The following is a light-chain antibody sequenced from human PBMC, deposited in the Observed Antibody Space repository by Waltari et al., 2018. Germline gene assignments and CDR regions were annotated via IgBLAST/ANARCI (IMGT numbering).Light chain of an antibody. CDR2: GAS. J-gene: IGKJ5*01. V-gene: IGKV3-11*01. CDR1: QSVSNY. CDR3: QQRSNPIT. Sequence: EIVLTQSPATLSLSPGERATLSCRASQSVSNYLAWYQQKPGQAPRLLIYGASNRVTGSPARFGGSGSGTDFTLTISSLEPGDFAVYYCQQRSNPITFGQGTRLEIK.